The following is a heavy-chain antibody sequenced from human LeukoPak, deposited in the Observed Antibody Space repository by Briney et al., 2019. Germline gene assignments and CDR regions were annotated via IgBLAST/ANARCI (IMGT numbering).Heavy chain of an antibody. CDR3: ARVDYGSGSRHFDY. Sequence: PGGSLRLSCEASGFTFSGHSMSWVRQAPGKGLEWVSSISSSSSYIYYADSVKGRFTISRDNAKNSLYLQMNSLRAEDTAVYYCARVDYGSGSRHFDYWGQGTLVTVSS. V-gene: IGHV3-21*01. CDR1: GFTFSGHS. D-gene: IGHD3-10*01. CDR2: ISSSSSYI. J-gene: IGHJ4*02.